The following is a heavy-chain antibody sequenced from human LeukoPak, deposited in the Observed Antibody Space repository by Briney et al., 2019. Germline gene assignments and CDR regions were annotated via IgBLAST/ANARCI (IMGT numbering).Heavy chain of an antibody. CDR2: IYYSGST. Sequence: PSETLSLTCTVSGGSISSYYWSWIRQPPGKGLEWIGYIYYSGSTNYNPSLKSRVTVSVDTSKNQFSLKLSSVTAADTAVYYCARDHPHYDILTGYYKGGYFDYWGQETLVTVSS. CDR1: GGSISSYY. D-gene: IGHD3-9*01. J-gene: IGHJ4*02. V-gene: IGHV4-59*01. CDR3: ARDHPHYDILTGYYKGGYFDY.